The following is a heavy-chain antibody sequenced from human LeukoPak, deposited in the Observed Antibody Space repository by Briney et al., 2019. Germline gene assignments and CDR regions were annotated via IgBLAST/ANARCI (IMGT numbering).Heavy chain of an antibody. J-gene: IGHJ4*02. Sequence: SVKVSCKASGGTFSSYAISWVRQAPGQGLEWMGGIIPIFGTANYAQKFQGRVTITADESTSTAYMELSSLRSEDTAVYYCARDRDPSGWLQLHHFDYWGQGTLVTVSS. D-gene: IGHD5-24*01. V-gene: IGHV1-69*13. CDR3: ARDRDPSGWLQLHHFDY. CDR1: GGTFSSYA. CDR2: IIPIFGTA.